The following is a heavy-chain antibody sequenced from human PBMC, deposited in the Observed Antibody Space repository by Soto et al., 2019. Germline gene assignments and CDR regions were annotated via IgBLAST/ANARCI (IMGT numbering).Heavy chain of an antibody. CDR1: GGSIRSSSFY. CDR3: ARHPAGWFGELRTTYYYGMDV. D-gene: IGHD3-10*01. J-gene: IGHJ6*02. CDR2: FYYSGST. V-gene: IGHV4-39*01. Sequence: SETLSLTCTVSGGSIRSSSFYWGWIRQPPGKGLEWIGSFYYSGSTYYSPSLKSRVTISVDTSKNQFSLKLSSVTAADTAVYYCARHPAGWFGELRTTYYYGMDVWGQGTTVTVSS.